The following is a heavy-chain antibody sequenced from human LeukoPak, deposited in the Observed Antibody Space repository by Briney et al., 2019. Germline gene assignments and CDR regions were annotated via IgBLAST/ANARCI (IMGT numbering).Heavy chain of an antibody. V-gene: IGHV3-30*18. CDR3: AKDPQNEQWLLFYFDY. J-gene: IGHJ4*02. D-gene: IGHD6-19*01. CDR2: ISYDGSNK. Sequence: GGTLRLSCAASGFTFSSYGMHWVRQAPGKGLEWVAVISYDGSNKYYADSVKGRFTISRDNSKNTLYLQMNSLRAEDTAVYYCAKDPQNEQWLLFYFDYWGQGTLVTVSS. CDR1: GFTFSSYG.